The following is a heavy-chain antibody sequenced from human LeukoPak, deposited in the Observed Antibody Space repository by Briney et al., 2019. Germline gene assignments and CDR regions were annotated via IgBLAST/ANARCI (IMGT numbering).Heavy chain of an antibody. D-gene: IGHD3-3*01. Sequence: GGSLRLSCVASGFTFGKYWMSWVRQAPGKGLEWVANIKLDGSEKNYVDSVKGRFTISRDNTKNSLYLQMNSLRAEDTAVFYCAREGVNSPDDTFDVWGQGTMITVSS. CDR3: AREGVNSPDDTFDV. J-gene: IGHJ3*01. V-gene: IGHV3-7*03. CDR1: GFTFGKYW. CDR2: IKLDGSEK.